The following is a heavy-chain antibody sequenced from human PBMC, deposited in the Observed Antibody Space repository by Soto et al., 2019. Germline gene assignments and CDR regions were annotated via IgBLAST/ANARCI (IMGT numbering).Heavy chain of an antibody. CDR3: ARWGPEQLVRSVSYYYGMDV. CDR1: GYTFTSYA. D-gene: IGHD6-13*01. CDR2: INAGNGNT. Sequence: ASVKVSCKASGYTFTSYAMHWVRQAPGQRLEWMGWINAGNGNTKYSQKFQGRVTITRDTSASTAYMELSSLRSEDTAVYYCARWGPEQLVRSVSYYYGMDVWGQGTTVTVSS. V-gene: IGHV1-3*01. J-gene: IGHJ6*02.